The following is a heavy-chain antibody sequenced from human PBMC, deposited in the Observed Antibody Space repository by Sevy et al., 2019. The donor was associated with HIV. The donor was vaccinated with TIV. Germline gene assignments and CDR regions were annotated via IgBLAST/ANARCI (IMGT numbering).Heavy chain of an antibody. CDR3: TTSDYYDSSGSRI. J-gene: IGHJ3*02. D-gene: IGHD3-22*01. Sequence: GGSLRLSCAASGFTFSNAWMSWVRQAPGKGLEWVGRIKSKTDGGNTDYAAPVKGRFTISRDDSKNTLYLQMNSLKTEDTPVYYCTTSDYYDSSGSRIWGQGTMVTVSS. V-gene: IGHV3-15*01. CDR2: IKSKTDGGNT. CDR1: GFTFSNAW.